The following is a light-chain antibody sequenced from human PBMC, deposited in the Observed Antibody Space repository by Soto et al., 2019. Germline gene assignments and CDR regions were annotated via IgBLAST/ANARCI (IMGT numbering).Light chain of an antibody. J-gene: IGKJ5*01. V-gene: IGKV3-11*01. CDR2: GAS. Sequence: IVLTQSPGTLSLVPGHSAILACTASQSVPSDSVAWYQHKPGQAPRLLIYGASTRATGIPARFSGSGSGTDFTLTLSSLEPEDFAVYYCQQRSNWPPITFGQGTRWRL. CDR3: QQRSNWPPIT. CDR1: QSVPSD.